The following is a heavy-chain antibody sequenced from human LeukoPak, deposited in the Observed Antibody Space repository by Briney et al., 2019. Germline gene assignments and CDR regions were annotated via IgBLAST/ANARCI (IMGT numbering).Heavy chain of an antibody. D-gene: IGHD3/OR15-3a*01. V-gene: IGHV4-59*01. Sequence: SETLSLTCTVSGGSISSYYWSWIRQPPGKGLEWIGYIYYSGSTNYNPSLKSRVTIPVDTSKNQLSLKVSSVTAADTAVYYCARRTGYYDGFDYWGQGTLVTVSS. CDR3: ARRTGYYDGFDY. CDR2: IYYSGST. CDR1: GGSISSYY. J-gene: IGHJ4*02.